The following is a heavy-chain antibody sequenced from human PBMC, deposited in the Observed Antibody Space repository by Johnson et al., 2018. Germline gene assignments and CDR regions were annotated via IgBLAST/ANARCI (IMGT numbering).Heavy chain of an antibody. CDR1: GFTFSSYA. CDR2: IKQDGSEK. Sequence: VQLVQSGGGLVQPGGSLRLSCAASGFTFSSYAMSWVRQAPGKGLEWVANIKQDGSEKYYVDSVKGRFTISRDNAKNSLYLQMNSLRAEDTAVYYCASRYYDSSGYFAYFQHWGQGTLVTVSS. V-gene: IGHV3-7*01. J-gene: IGHJ1*01. D-gene: IGHD3-22*01. CDR3: ASRYYDSSGYFAYFQH.